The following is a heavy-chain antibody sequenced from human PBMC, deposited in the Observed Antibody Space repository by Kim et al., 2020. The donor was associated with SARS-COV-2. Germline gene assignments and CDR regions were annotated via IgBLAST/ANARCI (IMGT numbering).Heavy chain of an antibody. CDR2: T. J-gene: IGHJ5*02. CDR3: TSHLAGGNYTP. D-gene: IGHD4-4*01. Sequence: TAYAASVKGRFTISRDDSKNTAYLQMNSLKTEDTAVYYCTSHLAGGNYTPWGQGTLVTVSS. V-gene: IGHV3-73*01.